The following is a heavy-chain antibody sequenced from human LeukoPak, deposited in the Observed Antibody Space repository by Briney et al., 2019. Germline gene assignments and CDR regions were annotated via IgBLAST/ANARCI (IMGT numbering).Heavy chain of an antibody. Sequence: GGSLRLSCAASRFTFSSYEMSWVRQAPGKGLEWVSYISGSGIKHYADSVKGRFTISRDNAKNSLYLQMNSLRVEDTAVYYCAREDTGIAFDIWGQGTTVTV. CDR1: RFTFSSYE. CDR3: AREDTGIAFDI. CDR2: ISGSGIK. D-gene: IGHD1-14*01. V-gene: IGHV3-48*03. J-gene: IGHJ3*02.